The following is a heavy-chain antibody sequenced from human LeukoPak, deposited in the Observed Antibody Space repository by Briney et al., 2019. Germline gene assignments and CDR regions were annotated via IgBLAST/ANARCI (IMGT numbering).Heavy chain of an antibody. D-gene: IGHD6-13*01. J-gene: IGHJ4*02. CDR3: ARDPAATAGVAAAGSYYFDY. V-gene: IGHV1-69*04. CDR1: GGTFSSYA. CDR2: IIPILDIA. Sequence: GASVKVSCKASGGTFSSYAISWVRQAPGQGLEWMGRIIPILDIANYAQKFQGRVTITADKSTSTAYMELSSLRSVDTAVYYCARDPAATAGVAAAGSYYFDYWGQGTLVTVSS.